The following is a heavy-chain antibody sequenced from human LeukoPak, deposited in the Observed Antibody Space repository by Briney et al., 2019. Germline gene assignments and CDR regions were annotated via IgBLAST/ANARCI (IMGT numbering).Heavy chain of an antibody. Sequence: PGGSLRLSCAASGFTFSSYSMDWVRQAPGKGLEWVSYISAISSSSTYYADSVKGRFTISRDNAKNSLYLQMNSLRAEDTAVYYCARDFHRRYYDSSGYNALDIWGQGTMVTVSS. CDR1: GFTFSSYS. D-gene: IGHD3-22*01. CDR2: ISAISSSST. J-gene: IGHJ3*02. CDR3: ARDFHRRYYDSSGYNALDI. V-gene: IGHV3-48*04.